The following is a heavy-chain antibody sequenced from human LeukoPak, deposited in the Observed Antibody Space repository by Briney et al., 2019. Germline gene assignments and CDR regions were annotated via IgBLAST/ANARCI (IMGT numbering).Heavy chain of an antibody. V-gene: IGHV3-53*01. CDR3: ARASSGVDAFHT. CDR1: GFTVSSNY. CDR2: IYSGGNT. D-gene: IGHD6-19*01. Sequence: GGSLRLSCAASGFTVSSNYMSWVRQAPGKGLEWVSGIYSGGNTYYADSVKGRFTISRDNSKNTLYLQMNSLRAEDTAVYYCARASSGVDAFHTWGQGTLVTVSS. J-gene: IGHJ3*02.